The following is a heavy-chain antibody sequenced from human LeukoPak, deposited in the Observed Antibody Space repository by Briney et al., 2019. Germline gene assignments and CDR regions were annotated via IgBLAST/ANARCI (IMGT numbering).Heavy chain of an antibody. CDR3: ARDPHWVYDTFDI. CDR1: GDSVSSNSAA. V-gene: IGHV6-1*01. Sequence: SQTLSLTCVISGDSVSSNSAAWNWIRQSPSRGLEWLGRTYYRPHWYTDYAISVKSRITINSDTSKNQFSLQLNSVTPEDTAVYYCARDPHWVYDTFDIWGQGTMVTVSS. CDR2: TYYRPHWYT. D-gene: IGHD2-8*01. J-gene: IGHJ3*02.